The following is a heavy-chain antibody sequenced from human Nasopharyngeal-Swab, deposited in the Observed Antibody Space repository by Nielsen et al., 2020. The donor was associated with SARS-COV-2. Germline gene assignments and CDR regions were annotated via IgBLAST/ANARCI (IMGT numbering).Heavy chain of an antibody. J-gene: IGHJ6*03. V-gene: IGHV4-34*01. CDR2: INHSGST. CDR3: ARASPTYYYYYMDV. CDR1: GFTVSSNY. Sequence: ESLKISCAASGFTVSSNYMSWVRQAPGKGLEWIGEINHSGSTNYNPSLKSRVTISVDTSKNQFSLKLSSVTAADTAVYYCARASPTYYYYYMDVWGKGTTVTVSS.